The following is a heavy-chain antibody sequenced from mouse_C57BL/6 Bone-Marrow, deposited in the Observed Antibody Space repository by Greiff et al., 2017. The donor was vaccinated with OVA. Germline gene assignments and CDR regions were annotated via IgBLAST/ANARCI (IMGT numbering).Heavy chain of an antibody. J-gene: IGHJ1*03. CDR1: GYTFTSYW. D-gene: IGHD1-1*01. V-gene: IGHV1-64*01. CDR3: ARSLNYYGSSYWYFDV. Sequence: QVQLQQPGAELVKPGASVKLSCKASGYTFTSYWMHWVKQRPGQGLEWIGMIHPNSGSTNYNEKFKSKATLTVDKSSSTAYMQLSSLTSEDSAVYYCARSLNYYGSSYWYFDVWGTGTTVTVSS. CDR2: IHPNSGST.